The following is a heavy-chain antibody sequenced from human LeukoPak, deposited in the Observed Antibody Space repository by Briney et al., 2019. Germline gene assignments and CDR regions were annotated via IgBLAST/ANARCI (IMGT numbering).Heavy chain of an antibody. CDR2: INHSGST. CDR1: GGSFSGYY. V-gene: IGHV4-34*01. CDR3: ARGRWSAHDPDSSNYLGGVYYLDV. Sequence: SETLSLTCAVYGGSFSGYYWTWIRQPPGNGLEWIGEINHSGSTKYHPSLKNRLTISVETPKNQFSLELSSVTAADTALYFCARGRWSAHDPDSSNYLGGVYYLDVWGNGTTVIVSS. D-gene: IGHD3-22*01. J-gene: IGHJ6*04.